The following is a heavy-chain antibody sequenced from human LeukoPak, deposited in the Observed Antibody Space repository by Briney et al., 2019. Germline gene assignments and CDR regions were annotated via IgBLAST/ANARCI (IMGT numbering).Heavy chain of an antibody. Sequence: SETLSLTCTVSGGSISSYYWSWIRQPPGKGLEWIGYIYHSGSTYYNPSLKSRVTISVDRSKNQFSLKLSSVTAADTAVYYCARDPGRVHHFDYWGQGTLVTVSS. CDR2: IYHSGST. D-gene: IGHD1-1*01. J-gene: IGHJ4*02. CDR1: GGSISSYY. V-gene: IGHV4-59*12. CDR3: ARDPGRVHHFDY.